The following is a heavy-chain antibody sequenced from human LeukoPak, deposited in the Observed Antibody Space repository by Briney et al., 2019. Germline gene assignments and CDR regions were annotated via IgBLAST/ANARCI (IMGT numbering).Heavy chain of an antibody. CDR1: GFTFSSYG. V-gene: IGHV3-30*02. CDR2: IRYDGSNK. J-gene: IGHJ4*02. CDR3: AKDHLPGIVVADRDY. D-gene: IGHD6-19*01. Sequence: GGSLRLSCAASGFTFSSYGMHWVRQAPGKGLEWVAFIRYDGSNKYYADSVKGRFTISRDNSKNTLYLQMNSLRAEDTAVYYCAKDHLPGIVVADRDYWGQGTLVTVSA.